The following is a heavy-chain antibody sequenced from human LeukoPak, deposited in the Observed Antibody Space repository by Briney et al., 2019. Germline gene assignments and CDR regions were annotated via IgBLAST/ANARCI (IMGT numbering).Heavy chain of an antibody. CDR1: GGSFSGYY. CDR2: INHSGST. J-gene: IGHJ4*02. V-gene: IGHV4-34*01. CDR3: ARALDYYDSSGGIDY. D-gene: IGHD3-22*01. Sequence: SETLSLTCAVYGGSFSGYYWSWIRQPPGKGLEWIGEINHSGSTNYNPSLKSRVTISVDTSKNQFSLKLSSVTAADTAVYYCARALDYYDSSGGIDYWGQGTWSPSPQ.